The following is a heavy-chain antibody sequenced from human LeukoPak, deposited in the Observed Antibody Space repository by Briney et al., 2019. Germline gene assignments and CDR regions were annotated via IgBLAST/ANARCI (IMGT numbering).Heavy chain of an antibody. Sequence: PSETLSLTCTVSGGSISSYYWSWIRQPPGKGLEWIGYIYYSGSTNYNPSLKSRVTISVDTSKNQFSLKLSSVTAADTAVYYCASYSPGDSSFDYWGQGTLVTVSS. V-gene: IGHV4-59*01. CDR2: IYYSGST. J-gene: IGHJ4*02. D-gene: IGHD4-17*01. CDR3: ASYSPGDSSFDY. CDR1: GGSISSYY.